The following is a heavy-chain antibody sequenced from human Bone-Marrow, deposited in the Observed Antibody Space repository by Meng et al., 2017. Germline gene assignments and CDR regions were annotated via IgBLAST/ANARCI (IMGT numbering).Heavy chain of an antibody. J-gene: IGHJ4*02. CDR1: CGSFSGYY. D-gene: IGHD5-18*01. V-gene: IGHV4-34*01. CDR3: ARGRKSTAGWIQLWKLAY. CDR2: INHSGST. Sequence: QVPLYEWVEGVFKTSEALSLTVAAYCGSFSGYYWSWIRQPPGKGLEWIGEINHSGSTNYNPSLKSRVTISVDTSKNQFSLKLSSVTAADTAVYYCARGRKSTAGWIQLWKLAYWGQGTLVTVSS.